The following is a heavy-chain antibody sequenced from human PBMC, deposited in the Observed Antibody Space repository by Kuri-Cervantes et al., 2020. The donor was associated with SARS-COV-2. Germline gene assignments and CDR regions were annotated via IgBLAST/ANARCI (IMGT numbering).Heavy chain of an antibody. J-gene: IGHJ6*02. V-gene: IGHV4-39*01. CDR1: GGSISSSSYY. D-gene: IGHD3-3*01. Sequence: SETLSLTCTVSGGSISSSSYYWGWIRQPPGKGLEWIGSIYYSGSTYYNPSLKSRVTISVDTSKNQFSLKLSSVTAADTAVYYCARLPTYYDFWGGYPAFDYYYYGMDVWGQGTTVTVSS. CDR3: ARLPTYYDFWGGYPAFDYYYYGMDV. CDR2: IYYSGST.